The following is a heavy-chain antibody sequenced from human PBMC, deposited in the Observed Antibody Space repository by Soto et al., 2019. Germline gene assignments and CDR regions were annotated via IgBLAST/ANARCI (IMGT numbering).Heavy chain of an antibody. D-gene: IGHD5-18*01. CDR3: AKDIVRYTYGACDY. Sequence: QVQLVESGGAVVQPGKSLRLSCVASGFTFNTYGMYWVRQAPGKGLEWVAAISYDGSNKYHADSVKGRFTISRDNSKNTLYLQMNSLRVEDTAVYYCAKDIVRYTYGACDYWGQGALVTVSS. V-gene: IGHV3-30*18. CDR2: ISYDGSNK. CDR1: GFTFNTYG. J-gene: IGHJ4*02.